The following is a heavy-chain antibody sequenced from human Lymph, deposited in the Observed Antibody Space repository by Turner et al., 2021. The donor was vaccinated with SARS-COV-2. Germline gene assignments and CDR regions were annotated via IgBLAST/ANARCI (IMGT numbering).Heavy chain of an antibody. Sequence: VQLVQSGAEVKKPGSSVKVSCKASGGTFSGYAISWVRQAPGQGLEWMGGIIPMLEIANNEQKFQGRVTITADKSTSTAYMELSSLRSEETAVYYCARDVTGPLGYWGQGTLVTVSS. J-gene: IGHJ4*02. CDR2: IIPMLEIA. CDR1: GGTFSGYA. V-gene: IGHV1-69*10. D-gene: IGHD1-20*01. CDR3: ARDVTGPLGY.